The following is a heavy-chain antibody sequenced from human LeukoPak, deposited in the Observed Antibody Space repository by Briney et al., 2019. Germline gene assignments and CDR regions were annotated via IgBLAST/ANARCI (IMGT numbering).Heavy chain of an antibody. V-gene: IGHV1-18*01. D-gene: IGHD3-3*01. J-gene: IGHJ6*03. CDR1: GYTFPSYG. CDR2: ISAYNGNT. Sequence: ASVKVSCKASGYTFPSYGITWVRQAPGQGLEWMGWISAYNGNTNYAQKLQGRVTMTTDTSTSTAYMELRSLRSDDTAVYYCARGGAGVAGVAFYYYYMDVWGKGTTVTVSS. CDR3: ARGGAGVAGVAFYYYYMDV.